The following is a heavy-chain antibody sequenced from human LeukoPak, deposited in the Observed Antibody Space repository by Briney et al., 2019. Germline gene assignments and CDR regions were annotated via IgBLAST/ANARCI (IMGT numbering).Heavy chain of an antibody. V-gene: IGHV3-21*01. CDR3: ARWGRDLDAFDI. Sequence: PGGSLRLSCAASGFTFSSYSMNWVRQAPGKGLEWVSSISSSSSYIYYADSVKGRFTISRDNSKNTLYLQMNSLRAEDTAVYYCARWGRDLDAFDIWGQGTMVTVSS. CDR1: GFTFSSYS. J-gene: IGHJ3*02. CDR2: ISSSSSYI. D-gene: IGHD3-16*01.